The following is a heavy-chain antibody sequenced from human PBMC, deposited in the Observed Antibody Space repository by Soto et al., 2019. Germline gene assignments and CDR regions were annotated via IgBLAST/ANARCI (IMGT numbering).Heavy chain of an antibody. CDR2: TYYRSKWSS. Sequence: SQTLSLTCAISGDSVSSKSAAWHWIRQSPSRGLEWLGRTYYRSKWSSNYAVSVKSRITINPDTSKNQFSLKLSSVTAADTAVYYCAREGTDVLLWFGELYYYYYGMDVWGQGTTVTVSS. J-gene: IGHJ6*02. D-gene: IGHD3-10*01. CDR1: GDSVSSKSAA. CDR3: AREGTDVLLWFGELYYYYYGMDV. V-gene: IGHV6-1*01.